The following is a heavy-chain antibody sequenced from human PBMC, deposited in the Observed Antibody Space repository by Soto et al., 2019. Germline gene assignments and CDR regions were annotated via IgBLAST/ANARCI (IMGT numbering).Heavy chain of an antibody. V-gene: IGHV3-53*01. CDR2: LYDVDGS. CDR3: ARDLGYYDSSGYFDY. D-gene: IGHD3-22*01. CDR1: GLTISGKKY. Sequence: DVQLVESGGGLIQPGESLRLSCAAFGLTISGKKYVAWVRQAPGKGLEWVSALYDVDGSFYADSVKGRFTTSSDSSKTTVYLQMNSLRAEDTAVYYCARDLGYYDSSGYFDYWGQGTLVTVSS. J-gene: IGHJ4*02.